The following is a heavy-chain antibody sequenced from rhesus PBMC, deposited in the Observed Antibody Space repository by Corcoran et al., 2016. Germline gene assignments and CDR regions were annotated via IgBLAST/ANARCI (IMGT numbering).Heavy chain of an antibody. J-gene: IGHJ3*01. D-gene: IGHD4-29*01. V-gene: IGHV4-76*01. CDR2: IYGSSGTT. Sequence: QVQLQESGPGVVKPSETLSLTCAVSGGSISSGYDWSWIRQPPGKGLEWIGYIYGSSGTTNNHPSLKNRVTISKDPSKNQFSLKLSSVTAADTAVYYCASPHDYGSSRDAFDFWGQGLRVTVSS. CDR1: GGSISSGYD. CDR3: ASPHDYGSSRDAFDF.